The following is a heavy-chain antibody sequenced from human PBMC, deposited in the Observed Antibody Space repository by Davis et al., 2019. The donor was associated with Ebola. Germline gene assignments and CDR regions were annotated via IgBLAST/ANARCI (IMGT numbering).Heavy chain of an antibody. J-gene: IGHJ6*03. D-gene: IGHD3-22*01. CDR2: IKQDGSEK. Sequence: GESLKISCAASGFTFSSYWMSWVRQAPGKGLEWVANIKQDGSEKYYVDSVKGRFTISRDNAKNSLYLQMNSLRAEDTAVYYCAAPPARAQIGFYYYYYMDVWGKGTTVTVSS. CDR1: GFTFSSYW. V-gene: IGHV3-7*03. CDR3: AAPPARAQIGFYYYYYMDV.